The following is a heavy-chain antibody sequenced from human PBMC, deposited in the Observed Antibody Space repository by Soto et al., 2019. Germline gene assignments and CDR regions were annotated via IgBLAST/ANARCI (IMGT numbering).Heavy chain of an antibody. CDR3: ARDYWSGDRYFYGMDV. CDR2: INPNSGGP. CDR1: GYTFTGYY. D-gene: IGHD3-3*01. V-gene: IGHV1-2*02. J-gene: IGHJ6*02. Sequence: ASVKVSCKASGYTFTGYYIHWVRQAPGQRLEWMGYINPNSGGPNYAQKFQGRVTMTRDTSISTAYMELSRLRSDDTAVYFCARDYWSGDRYFYGMDVGGQGTTVTV.